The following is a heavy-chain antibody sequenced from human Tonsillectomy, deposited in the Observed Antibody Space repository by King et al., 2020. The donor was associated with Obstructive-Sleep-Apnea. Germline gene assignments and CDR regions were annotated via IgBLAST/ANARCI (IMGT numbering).Heavy chain of an antibody. Sequence: PLQESGPGLVKPSETLSLTCTVSGGSISSYYWSWIRQPPGKGLEWIGYIYYSGSTNYNPSLKSRVTISVDTSKNQFSLKLSSVTAADPAVYYCARATLYYDILTGYYTLYYFDYWGQGTLVTVSS. CDR3: ARATLYYDILTGYYTLYYFDY. CDR2: IYYSGST. CDR1: GGSISSYY. V-gene: IGHV4-59*01. D-gene: IGHD3-9*01. J-gene: IGHJ4*02.